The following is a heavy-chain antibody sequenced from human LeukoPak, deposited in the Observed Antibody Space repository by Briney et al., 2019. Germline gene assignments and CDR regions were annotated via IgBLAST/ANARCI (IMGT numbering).Heavy chain of an antibody. D-gene: IGHD3-10*01. CDR1: GGSISSYY. CDR2: IYYSGST. J-gene: IGHJ4*02. V-gene: IGHV4-59*01. CDR3: ARGGRAGNYGFYFDF. Sequence: SETLSLTCTVSGGSISSYYWSWIRQPPGKGLEWIGYIYYSGSTNCNPSLKSRVTISVDTSKKQFSLRLSSVTAADTAVYYCARGGRAGNYGFYFDFWGQGILVTVSS.